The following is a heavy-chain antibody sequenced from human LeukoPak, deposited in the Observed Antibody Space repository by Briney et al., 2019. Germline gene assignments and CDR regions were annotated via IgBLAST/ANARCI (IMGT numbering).Heavy chain of an antibody. D-gene: IGHD1-26*01. CDR1: GFTFSDHY. CDR3: ARVGATTVGFDY. V-gene: IGHV3-72*01. Sequence: PGGSLRLSCAASGFTFSDHYMDWVRQAPGKGLEWVGRIRNKANSYTTEYAASVKGRFTISRDDSKNSLYLQMNSLKTEDTAVYYCARVGATTVGFDYWGQGTLVTVSS. CDR2: IRNKANSYTT. J-gene: IGHJ4*02.